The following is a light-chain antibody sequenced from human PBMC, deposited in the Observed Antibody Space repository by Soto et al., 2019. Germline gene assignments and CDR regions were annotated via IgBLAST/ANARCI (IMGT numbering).Light chain of an antibody. J-gene: IGLJ1*01. CDR1: SSNIGAGYD. Sequence: QSVLTQPPSVSGAPGQRVTISCTGSSSNIGAGYDGHWYQQLPGTDPKLLIYGNSNRPSGVPDRFSGSKSGTSASLAITGLQAEDEADYYCQSYDSSLSGNYVFGTGTKLTVL. V-gene: IGLV1-40*01. CDR2: GNS. CDR3: QSYDSSLSGNYV.